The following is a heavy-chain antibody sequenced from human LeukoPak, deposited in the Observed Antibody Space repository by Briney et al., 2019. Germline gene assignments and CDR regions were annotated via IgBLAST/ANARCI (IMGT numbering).Heavy chain of an antibody. CDR2: ISSSSSYI. V-gene: IGHV3-21*01. Sequence: GGSLRLSCAASGFTFSSYEMNWVRQAPGKGLEWVSSISSSSSYIYYADSVKGRFTISRDNAKNSLYLQMNSLRAEDTAVYYCARPHSSGYRGAFDYWGQGTLVTVSS. CDR3: ARPHSSGYRGAFDY. D-gene: IGHD3-22*01. J-gene: IGHJ4*02. CDR1: GFTFSSYE.